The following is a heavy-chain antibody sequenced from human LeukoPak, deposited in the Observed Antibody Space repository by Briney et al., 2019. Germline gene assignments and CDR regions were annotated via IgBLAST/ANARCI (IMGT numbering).Heavy chain of an antibody. D-gene: IGHD6-13*01. CDR1: GFTFSNHN. CDR3: ARDKGIAQQAFDP. V-gene: IGHV4-4*07. J-gene: IGHJ5*02. Sequence: HPGGSLRLSCSASGFTFSNHNMNWVRQAPGKGLEWIGRIYTSGSTNYNPSLKSRVTMSVDTSKNQFSLKLSSVTAADTAVYYCARDKGIAQQAFDPWGQGTLVTVSS. CDR2: IYTSGST.